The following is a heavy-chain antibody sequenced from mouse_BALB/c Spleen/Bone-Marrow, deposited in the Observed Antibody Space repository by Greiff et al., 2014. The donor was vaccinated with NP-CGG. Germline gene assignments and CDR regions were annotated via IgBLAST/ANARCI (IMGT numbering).Heavy chain of an antibody. CDR2: IDPANGNT. CDR3: ARGYGSSYGTGYFDD. J-gene: IGHJ1*01. Sequence: VQLQQSGAELVKPGASVKLSCTASGFNIKDTYMHWVKQRPEQGLEWIGRIDPANGNTKYDPKFQGKATITADTSSNTAYLQLSSLTSEDTAVYYCARGYGSSYGTGYFDDWGAGTTVTVSS. V-gene: IGHV14-3*02. D-gene: IGHD1-1*01. CDR1: GFNIKDTY.